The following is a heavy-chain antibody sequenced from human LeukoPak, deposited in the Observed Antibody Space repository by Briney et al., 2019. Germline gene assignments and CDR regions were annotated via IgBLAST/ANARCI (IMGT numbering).Heavy chain of an antibody. V-gene: IGHV1-18*01. D-gene: IGHD1-26*01. CDR2: ISAYNGNT. Sequence: ASVKVSCKASGYTFTSYGISWVRQAPGQGLEWMGWISAYNGNTNYAQKLQGRVTMTTDTSTSTAYMELRSLRSDDTAVYYCARGGDEWELLGYFDYWGQGTLVTVSS. J-gene: IGHJ4*02. CDR3: ARGGDEWELLGYFDY. CDR1: GYTFTSYG.